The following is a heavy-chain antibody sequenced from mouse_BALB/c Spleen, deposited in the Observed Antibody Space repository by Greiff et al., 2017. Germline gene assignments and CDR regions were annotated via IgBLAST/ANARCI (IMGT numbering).Heavy chain of an antibody. J-gene: IGHJ2*01. CDR2: ISYSGST. D-gene: IGHD1-2*01. CDR1: GYSITSDYA. CDR3: AFITTAGGY. Sequence: EVKLMESGPGLVKPSQSLSLTCTVTGYSITSDYAWNWIRQFPGNKLEWMGYISYSGSTSYNPSLKSRISITRDTSKNQFFLQLNSVTTEDTATYYCAFITTAGGYWGQGTTLTVSS. V-gene: IGHV3-2*02.